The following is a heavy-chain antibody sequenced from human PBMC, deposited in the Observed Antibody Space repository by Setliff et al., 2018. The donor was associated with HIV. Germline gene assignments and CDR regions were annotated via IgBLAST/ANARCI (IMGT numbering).Heavy chain of an antibody. CDR3: ARATIHYVWGSYRHRYMDV. CDR1: GYTFTNYA. CDR2: INAGNGNT. V-gene: IGHV1-3*01. Sequence: ASVKVSCKASGYTFTNYAMHWLRQAPGQRLEWMGWINAGNGNTKYSQKFQGRVTITRDTSASTAYMELSSLRSEDTAVYYCARATIHYVWGSYRHRYMDVWGKGTTVTVSS. D-gene: IGHD3-16*02. J-gene: IGHJ6*03.